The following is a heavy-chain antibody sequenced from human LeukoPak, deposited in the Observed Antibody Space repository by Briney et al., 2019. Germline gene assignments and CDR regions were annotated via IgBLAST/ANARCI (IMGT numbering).Heavy chain of an antibody. CDR3: AQGYRYGRFDY. J-gene: IGHJ4*02. D-gene: IGHD5-18*01. V-gene: IGHV4-59*03. CDR2: IHYSGGT. Sequence: PSETLSLTRTVPGGSISSYYWSWIWQPPGTGLEWIGFIHYSGGTNYNPSLKSRVNISVDTSKNQFSLNLSSVTAADTAVYYCAQGYRYGRFDYWGQGTLVTVSS. CDR1: GGSISSYY.